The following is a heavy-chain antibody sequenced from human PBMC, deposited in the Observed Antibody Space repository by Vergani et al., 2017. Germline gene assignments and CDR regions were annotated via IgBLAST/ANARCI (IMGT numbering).Heavy chain of an antibody. Sequence: QVQLVQSGAEVKKPGASVKVSCKVSGYTLTELSMHWVRQAPGKGLEWVAVISNDGSNEYYADSVKGRFTSSRDNSKNTLYLQMNGLRAADTAVYYCARGEYGSGWYYFDYWGQGTLVTVSS. CDR2: ISNDGSNE. CDR1: GYTLTELS. J-gene: IGHJ4*02. D-gene: IGHD6-19*01. V-gene: IGHV3-30-3*01. CDR3: ARGEYGSGWYYFDY.